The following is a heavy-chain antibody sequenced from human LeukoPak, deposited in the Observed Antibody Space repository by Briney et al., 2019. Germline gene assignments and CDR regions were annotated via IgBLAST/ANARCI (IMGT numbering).Heavy chain of an antibody. Sequence: SETLSLTCAVSGGSISSGGYSWSWIRQPPGKGLEWIGYIYHSGSTYYNPSLKSRVTISVDRSKNQFSLKLSSVTAADTAVYYCARAYSSGWYYFDYWGQGILVTVSS. CDR3: ARAYSSGWYYFDY. V-gene: IGHV4-30-2*01. J-gene: IGHJ4*02. CDR2: IYHSGST. CDR1: GGSISSGGYS. D-gene: IGHD6-19*01.